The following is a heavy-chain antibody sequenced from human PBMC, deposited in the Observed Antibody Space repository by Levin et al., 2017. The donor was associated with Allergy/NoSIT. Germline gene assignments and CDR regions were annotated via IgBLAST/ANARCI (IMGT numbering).Heavy chain of an antibody. D-gene: IGHD2-2*01. J-gene: IGHJ4*02. CDR3: TTDPNRQRYCSSTSCYSAVVDY. V-gene: IGHV3-15*01. Sequence: GGSLRLSCAASGFTFSNAWMSWVRQAPGKGLEWVGRIKSKTDGGTTDYAAPVKGRFTISRDDSKNTLYLQMNSLKTEDTAVYYCTTDPNRQRYCSSTSCYSAVVDYWGQGTLVTVSS. CDR2: IKSKTDGGTT. CDR1: GFTFSNAW.